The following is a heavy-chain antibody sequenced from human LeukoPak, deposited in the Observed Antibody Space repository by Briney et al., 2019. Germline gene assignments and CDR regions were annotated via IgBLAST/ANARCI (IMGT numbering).Heavy chain of an antibody. CDR3: AKDLGYYDSSVADDAFDI. J-gene: IGHJ3*02. CDR2: ISGSGGST. Sequence: GGSLRLSCTASGFTFRDYAMSWVRQAPGKGLEWVSAISGSGGSTYYADSVKGRFTISRDNSKNTLYLQMNSLRAEDTAVYYCAKDLGYYDSSVADDAFDIWGQGTMVTVSS. D-gene: IGHD3-22*01. CDR1: GFTFRDYA. V-gene: IGHV3-23*01.